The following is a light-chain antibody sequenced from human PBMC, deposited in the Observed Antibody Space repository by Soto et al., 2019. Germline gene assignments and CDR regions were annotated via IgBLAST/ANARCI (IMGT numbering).Light chain of an antibody. CDR2: GAS. CDR3: QQYGNSPPFS. J-gene: IGKJ2*03. CDR1: QSVSRKH. Sequence: EIVLTQSPGTLSLSPGERATLSCRASQSVSRKHLAWYQQKPGQAPRLLIYGASSRATDIADRFSGSGSGTDFTLTISRLEPEDLAVYYCQQYGNSPPFSFGQGTKLEIK. V-gene: IGKV3-20*01.